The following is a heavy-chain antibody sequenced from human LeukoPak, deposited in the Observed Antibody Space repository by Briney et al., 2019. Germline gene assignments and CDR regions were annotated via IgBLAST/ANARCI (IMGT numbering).Heavy chain of an antibody. J-gene: IGHJ6*02. V-gene: IGHV4-4*07. Sequence: KSSETLSLTCTVSGGSISSYYWGWIRQPAGKGLEWIGRIYTSGSTNYNPSLKSRVTMSVDTSKNQFSLKLSSVTAADTAVYYCARDTYYHDSSGYYWGDYYYYGMDVWGQGTTVTVSS. CDR1: GGSISSYY. CDR2: IYTSGST. D-gene: IGHD3-22*01. CDR3: ARDTYYHDSSGYYWGDYYYYGMDV.